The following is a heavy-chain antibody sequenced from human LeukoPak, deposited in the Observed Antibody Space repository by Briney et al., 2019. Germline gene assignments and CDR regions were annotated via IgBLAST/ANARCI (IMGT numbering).Heavy chain of an antibody. D-gene: IGHD4-23*01. CDR1: GGTFSSYA. V-gene: IGHV1-69*06. CDR2: IIPIFGTA. J-gene: IGHJ5*02. CDR3: ARDSIGGNPGDYNWFDP. Sequence: GSSVKVSCKASGGTFSSYAISWVRQAPGQGLEWMGGIIPIFGTANYAQKFQGRVTITADKSTSTAYMELSSLRSEDTAVYYCARDSIGGNPGDYNWFDPWGQGTLVTVSS.